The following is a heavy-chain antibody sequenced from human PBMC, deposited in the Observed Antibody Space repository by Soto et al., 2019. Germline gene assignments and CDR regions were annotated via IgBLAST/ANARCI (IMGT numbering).Heavy chain of an antibody. Sequence: PGGSLRLSCAASGLSVSSNYMNWVRQAPGKGLEWVSVIYSGGNTYYADSVKGRFTISRDNSKNTLYLQMNSLRDEDTAVYYCAREWRLYSGSNSVNFDYWGQGTRVTVSS. CDR2: IYSGGNT. CDR3: AREWRLYSGSNSVNFDY. CDR1: GLSVSSNY. V-gene: IGHV3-66*01. D-gene: IGHD1-26*01. J-gene: IGHJ4*02.